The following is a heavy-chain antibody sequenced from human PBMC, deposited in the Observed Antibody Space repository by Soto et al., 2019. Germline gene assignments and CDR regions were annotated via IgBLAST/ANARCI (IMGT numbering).Heavy chain of an antibody. Sequence: PSETLSLTCNVSGFAISRGYYWSWVRQPPGKGLEWIGSIYPSVSSYHNPSLESRLTLSIDTSKNQFTLKLASVTAADTALYYCAREKVGTTFFDNWGQGIQVTVS. D-gene: IGHD1-1*01. CDR2: IYPSVSS. CDR1: GFAISRGYY. CDR3: AREKVGTTFFDN. J-gene: IGHJ4*02. V-gene: IGHV4-38-2*02.